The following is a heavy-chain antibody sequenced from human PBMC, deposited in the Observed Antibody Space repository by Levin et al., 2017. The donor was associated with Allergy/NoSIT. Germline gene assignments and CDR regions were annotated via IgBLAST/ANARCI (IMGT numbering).Heavy chain of an antibody. CDR3: ARDVATIYGMDV. V-gene: IGHV4-39*07. CDR2: IYYSGST. J-gene: IGHJ6*02. Sequence: SETLSLTCTVSGGSISSSSYYWGWIRQPPGKGLEWIGSIYYSGSTYYNPSLKSRVTISVDTSKNQFSLKLSSVTAADTAVYYCARDVATIYGMDVWGQGTTVTVSS. D-gene: IGHD1-26*01. CDR1: GGSISSSSYY.